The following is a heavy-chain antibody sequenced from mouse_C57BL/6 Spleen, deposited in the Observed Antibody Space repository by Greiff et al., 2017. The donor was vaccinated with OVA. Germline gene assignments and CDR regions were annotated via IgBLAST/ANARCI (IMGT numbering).Heavy chain of an antibody. D-gene: IGHD3-1*01. Sequence: QVQLQQPGAELVMPGASVKLSCKASGYTFTSYWMHWVKQRPGQGLEWIGEIDPSDSYTNYNQKFKGKSTLTVDKSSSTAYMQLSSLTSEDSAVYYCARGYTKGDYYAMDYWGQGTSVTVSS. CDR1: GYTFTSYW. CDR2: IDPSDSYT. J-gene: IGHJ4*01. V-gene: IGHV1-69*01. CDR3: ARGYTKGDYYAMDY.